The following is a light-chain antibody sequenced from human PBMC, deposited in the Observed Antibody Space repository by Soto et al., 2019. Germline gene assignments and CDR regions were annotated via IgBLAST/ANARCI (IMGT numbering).Light chain of an antibody. CDR1: QGISSR. J-gene: IGKJ4*01. V-gene: IGKV1-12*01. CDR2: AAS. Sequence: DIQMTQSPSSVSASGGDRVTITCRASQGISSRLAWYQQKPGKAPNLLIYAASNLQSGVPSRFSGSGSETDFTLTIGSLQPEDFATYYCQQANSFPLTFGGGTKVEIK. CDR3: QQANSFPLT.